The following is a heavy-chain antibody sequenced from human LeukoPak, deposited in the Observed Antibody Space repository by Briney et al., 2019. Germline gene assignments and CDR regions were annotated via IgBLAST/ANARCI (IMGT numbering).Heavy chain of an antibody. Sequence: SETLSLTCTVSGYSISSGYYWSWIRQPPGKGLEWIGEINHSGSTNYNPSLKSRVTISVDTSKNQFSLKLSSVTAADTAVYYCARDSEMAMTPNSDYWGQGTLVTVSS. V-gene: IGHV4-38-2*02. CDR2: INHSGST. CDR3: ARDSEMAMTPNSDY. D-gene: IGHD5-24*01. J-gene: IGHJ4*02. CDR1: GYSISSGYY.